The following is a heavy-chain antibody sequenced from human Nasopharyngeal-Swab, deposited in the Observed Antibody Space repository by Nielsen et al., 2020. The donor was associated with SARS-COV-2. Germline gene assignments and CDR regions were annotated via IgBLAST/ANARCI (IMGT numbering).Heavy chain of an antibody. CDR1: GYTFTSYA. D-gene: IGHD2-2*01. CDR2: INAGNGNT. J-gene: IGHJ6*02. Sequence: ASVKVSCKASGYTFTSYAMNWVRQAPRQRLEWMGWINAGNGNTKYSEKFQGRVTMTRDTSTSTVYMELSSLRSEDTALYYCAREGTDCSSTSCYAYYYYGMDVWGQGTTVTVSS. CDR3: AREGTDCSSTSCYAYYYYGMDV. V-gene: IGHV1-3*01.